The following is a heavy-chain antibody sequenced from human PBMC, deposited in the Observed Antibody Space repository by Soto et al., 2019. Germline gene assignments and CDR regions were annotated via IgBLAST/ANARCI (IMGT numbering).Heavy chain of an antibody. CDR2: IFYSGST. J-gene: IGHJ5*01. CDR3: ARGIDS. V-gene: IGHV4-31*03. Sequence: QVQLQESGPGLVKPSQTLSLPCTVSGGSSSSGGYYGNWIRQHPGKGLEWIGYIFYSGSTYYNPSLKSRVTIAVDTSKNQFSLKLSSVTAADSAVYYCARGIDSWGQGTLVTVSS. CDR1: GGSSSSGGYY.